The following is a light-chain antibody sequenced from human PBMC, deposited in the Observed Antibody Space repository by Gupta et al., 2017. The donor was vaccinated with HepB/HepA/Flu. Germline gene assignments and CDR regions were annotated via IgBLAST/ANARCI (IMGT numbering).Light chain of an antibody. CDR3: QQYDNWPPWT. Sequence: ETVMTQSLATLSVSLGETATLSCRASQSVSSNLAWYQQKPGQAPRLLIYGASTRATGIPARFSGSGSGTEFTLTISSLQSEDFAVYYCQQYDNWPPWTFGQGTKVEIK. CDR1: QSVSSN. CDR2: GAS. J-gene: IGKJ1*01. V-gene: IGKV3-15*01.